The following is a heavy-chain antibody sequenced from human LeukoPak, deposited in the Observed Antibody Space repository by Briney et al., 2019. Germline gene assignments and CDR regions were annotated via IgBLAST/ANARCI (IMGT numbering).Heavy chain of an antibody. CDR1: GYTFTGYY. J-gene: IGHJ4*02. CDR2: INPNSGGT. V-gene: IGHV1-2*02. D-gene: IGHD3-22*01. CDR3: AGDFTVVGYYYDSSGNKYYFDY. Sequence: EASVKVSCKASGYTFTGYYMHWVRQAPGQGLEWMGWINPNSGGTNYAQKFQGRVTMTRDTSISTAYMELSRLRSDDTAVYYCAGDFTVVGYYYDSSGNKYYFDYWGQGTLVTVSS.